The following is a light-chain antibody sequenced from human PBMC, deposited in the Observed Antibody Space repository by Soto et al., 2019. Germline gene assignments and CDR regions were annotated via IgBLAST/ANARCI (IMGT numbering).Light chain of an antibody. Sequence: DIQMTQSPSSVFASIGDRVTVTCRAGQDIGTWLAWYQQKPGNAPKLLISVASKLESGVPSRFSGSGSGTHFTLTISSLQPEDLATYYCQQCHSFPHTFGQGTKLDIK. CDR1: QDIGTW. J-gene: IGKJ2*01. V-gene: IGKV1D-12*01. CDR2: VAS. CDR3: QQCHSFPHT.